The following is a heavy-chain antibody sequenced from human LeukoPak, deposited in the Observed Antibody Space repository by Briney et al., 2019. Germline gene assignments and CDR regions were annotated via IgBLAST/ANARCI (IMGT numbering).Heavy chain of an antibody. Sequence: GGSLRLSCAAAGFPFSRYWLSWFRQAPGKGLELLYNIKRDGSNKYYVDSVKGRFTISIDNAKNSLYLQMNSPSIEDTAVYYCARVRDSGVNWLFDYWGQGTLVTVSS. J-gene: IGHJ4*02. CDR3: ARVRDSGVNWLFDY. CDR2: IKRDGSNK. CDR1: GFPFSRYW. D-gene: IGHD4-23*01. V-gene: IGHV3-7*02.